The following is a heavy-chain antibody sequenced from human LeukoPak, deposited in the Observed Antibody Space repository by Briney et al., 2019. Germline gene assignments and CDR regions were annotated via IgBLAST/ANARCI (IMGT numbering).Heavy chain of an antibody. Sequence: GGSLRLSCAASGFTFSSYWMSWVRQAPGKGLEWVANIKQDGSEKYYVDSVKGRFTISRDNAKNSLYLQMNSLRAEDTAVYYCASCGESSYYYGMDVWGQGTTVTVSS. V-gene: IGHV3-7*01. CDR3: ASCGESSYYYGMDV. D-gene: IGHD3-10*01. J-gene: IGHJ6*02. CDR2: IKQDGSEK. CDR1: GFTFSSYW.